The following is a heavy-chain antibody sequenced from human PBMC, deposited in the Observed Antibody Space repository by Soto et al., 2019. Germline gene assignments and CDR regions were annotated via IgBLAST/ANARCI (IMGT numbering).Heavy chain of an antibody. D-gene: IGHD5-18*01. J-gene: IGHJ3*02. V-gene: IGHV4-39*01. CDR2: IYYSGST. CDR1: GGSISSSSYY. Sequence: PSETLSLTCTVSGGSISSSSYYWGWIRQLPGKGLEWIGSIYYSGSTYYNPSLKSRVTISVDTSKNQFSLKLSSVTAADTAVYYCASPRHSYGRGYDAFDIWGQGTMVTVSS. CDR3: ASPRHSYGRGYDAFDI.